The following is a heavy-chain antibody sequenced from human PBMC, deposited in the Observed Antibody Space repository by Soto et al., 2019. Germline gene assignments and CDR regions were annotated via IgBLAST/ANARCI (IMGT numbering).Heavy chain of an antibody. CDR1: GFTFSSYS. CDR3: ARDQQWLTRDPDP. V-gene: IGHV3-21*01. D-gene: IGHD6-19*01. CDR2: ISSSSSYI. Sequence: GGSLRLSCAASGFTFSSYSMSWVRQAPGKGLEWVSSISSSSSYIYYADSVKGRFTISRDNAKNSLYLQMNSLRAEDTAVYYCARDQQWLTRDPDPWGQGTLVTVSS. J-gene: IGHJ5*02.